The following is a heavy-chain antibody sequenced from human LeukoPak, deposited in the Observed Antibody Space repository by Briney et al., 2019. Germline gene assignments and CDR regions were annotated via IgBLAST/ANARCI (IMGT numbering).Heavy chain of an antibody. V-gene: IGHV1-24*01. D-gene: IGHD6-13*01. CDR3: ARDARGAAAVDDPFDI. Sequence: ASVKVSCKVSGYTLTELSMHWVRQAPGKGLEWMGGFDPEDGETIYAQKFQGRVTITADESTSTAYMELSSLSSEDTAVYYCARDARGAAAVDDPFDIWGQGTMVTVSS. J-gene: IGHJ3*02. CDR2: FDPEDGET. CDR1: GYTLTELS.